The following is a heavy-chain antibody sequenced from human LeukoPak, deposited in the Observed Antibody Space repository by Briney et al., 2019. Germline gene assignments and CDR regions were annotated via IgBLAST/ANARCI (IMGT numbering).Heavy chain of an antibody. V-gene: IGHV1-18*01. Sequence: ASVKVSCKGSGSTFINYGISWERQAPGQGLEWMGWISAYNGNTNYAQNLQGRVTMTTDTSTSTAYMELRSLRSDDTAVYYCARGASSNFDYWGQGTLVTVSS. CDR3: ARGASSNFDY. CDR1: GSTFINYG. D-gene: IGHD6-13*01. CDR2: ISAYNGNT. J-gene: IGHJ4*02.